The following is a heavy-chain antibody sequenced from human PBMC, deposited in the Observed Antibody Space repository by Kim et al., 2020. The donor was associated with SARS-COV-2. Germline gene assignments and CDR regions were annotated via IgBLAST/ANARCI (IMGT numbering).Heavy chain of an antibody. D-gene: IGHD6-19*01. Sequence: GSSNHNPSLKSRVTISADTSKTQFTLKLSCVTAADTAVYYCAKNGWYSIDHWGQGNLVTVSS. CDR3: AKNGWYSIDH. CDR2: GSS. J-gene: IGHJ4*02. V-gene: IGHV4-34*01.